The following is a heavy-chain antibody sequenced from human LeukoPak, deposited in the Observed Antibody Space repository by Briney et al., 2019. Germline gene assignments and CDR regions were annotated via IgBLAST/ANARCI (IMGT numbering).Heavy chain of an antibody. D-gene: IGHD3-22*01. J-gene: IGHJ6*02. Sequence: GASVKVSCTASGYTFTSYGISWVRQAPGQELEWMGWISAYNGNTNYAQKLQGRVTMTTDTSTSTAYMELRSLRSDDTAVYHCAGHYYDSSYYYYGMDVWGQGTTVTVSS. CDR2: ISAYNGNT. CDR1: GYTFTSYG. V-gene: IGHV1-18*01. CDR3: AGHYYDSSYYYYGMDV.